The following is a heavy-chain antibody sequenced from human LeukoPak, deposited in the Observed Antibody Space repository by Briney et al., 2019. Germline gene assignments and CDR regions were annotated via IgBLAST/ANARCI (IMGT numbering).Heavy chain of an antibody. D-gene: IGHD2-15*01. CDR2: INPSGGST. Sequence: ASVTVSCKASGYTFTGYYMHWVRQAPGQGLEWMGIINPSGGSTSYAQKFQGRVTMTRDTSTSTVYMELSSLRSEDTAVYYCARDSTAGYCSGGSCYSSWWFDPWGQGTLVTVSS. CDR3: ARDSTAGYCSGGSCYSSWWFDP. J-gene: IGHJ5*02. CDR1: GYTFTGYY. V-gene: IGHV1-46*01.